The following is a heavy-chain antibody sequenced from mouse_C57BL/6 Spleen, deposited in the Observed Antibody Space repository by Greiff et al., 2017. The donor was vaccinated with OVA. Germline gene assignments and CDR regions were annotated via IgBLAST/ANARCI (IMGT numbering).Heavy chain of an antibody. CDR2: IDPGNGET. J-gene: IGHJ2*01. Sequence: EVQLQQSGAELVKPGASVKLSCTASGFNFKDYYMHWVKQRPEQGLEWIGRIDPGNGETKYAQNFQGKATLTADTSANTAYLQHSSLTSEDTAVYYCARPLNYGSSYSMDYWGQGTTLTVSS. V-gene: IGHV14-2*01. CDR1: GFNFKDYY. CDR3: ARPLNYGSSYSMDY. D-gene: IGHD1-1*01.